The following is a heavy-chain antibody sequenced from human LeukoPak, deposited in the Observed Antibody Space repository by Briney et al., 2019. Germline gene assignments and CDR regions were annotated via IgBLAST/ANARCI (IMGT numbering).Heavy chain of an antibody. CDR2: ISSGSSTI. J-gene: IGHJ6*03. D-gene: IGHD5-18*01. V-gene: IGHV3-48*04. CDR1: GFTFSSYS. Sequence: GGSLRLSCAASGFTFSSYSMNWVRQAPGKGLEWVSYISSGSSTIYYADSVKGRFTISRDNAKNSLYLQMNSLRAEDTAVYYCARDGRGYTHGYYYYMDVWGKGTTVTVSS. CDR3: ARDGRGYTHGYYYYMDV.